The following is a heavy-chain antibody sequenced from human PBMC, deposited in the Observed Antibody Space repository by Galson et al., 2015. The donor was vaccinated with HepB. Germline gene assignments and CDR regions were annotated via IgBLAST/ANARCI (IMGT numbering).Heavy chain of an antibody. V-gene: IGHV1-69*13. D-gene: IGHD7-27*01. CDR1: GGTFSSYA. J-gene: IGHJ6*03. CDR3: ARAGEKLPHYYYYYYMDV. CDR2: IIPIFGTA. Sequence: SVKVSCKASGGTFSSYAISWVRQAPGQGLEWMGGIIPIFGTANYAQKFQGRVTITADESTSTAYMELSSLRSEDTAVYYCARAGEKLPHYYYYYYMDVWGKGTTVTVSS.